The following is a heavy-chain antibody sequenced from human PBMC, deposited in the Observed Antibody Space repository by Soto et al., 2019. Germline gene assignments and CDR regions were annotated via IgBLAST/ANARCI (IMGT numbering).Heavy chain of an antibody. CDR3: VKDDRILGRRYFDL. Sequence: QAGGSLRLSCAASGFTFSSYGMTWVRQSPGKGLEWVSSISFSDGGTYYADSVKGRLTISRDNSKNTLFLQMNSLRVEDTAVYYCVKDDRILGRRYFDLWGRGTLVTVSS. D-gene: IGHD2-15*01. V-gene: IGHV3-23*01. CDR1: GFTFSSYG. J-gene: IGHJ2*01. CDR2: ISFSDGGT.